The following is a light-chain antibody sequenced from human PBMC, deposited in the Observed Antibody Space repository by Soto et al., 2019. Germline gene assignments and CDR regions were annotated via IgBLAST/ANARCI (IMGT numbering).Light chain of an antibody. V-gene: IGLV2-14*03. CDR1: SADVGTYNF. CDR3: GSYRGSTTVYV. Sequence: CVLTKPASGKGFPGRGITISCTGTSADVGTYNFVAWYQQHPGKAPKLIIYDVSSRPSGVSNRFSGSKSGNTASLTISGLQADDEADYYCGSYRGSTTVYVFGSGTKVTVL. CDR2: DVS. J-gene: IGLJ1*01.